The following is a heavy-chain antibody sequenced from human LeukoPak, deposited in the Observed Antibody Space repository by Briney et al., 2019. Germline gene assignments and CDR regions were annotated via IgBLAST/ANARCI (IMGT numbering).Heavy chain of an antibody. J-gene: IGHJ4*02. V-gene: IGHV3-66*04. D-gene: IGHD6-19*01. Sequence: GGSLRLSCAASGFTDSSNYISWVRQAPGKGQEWVLIIFSGGSTYYADSVKGRFTISRDNSKNTLYLQMNSLRAEDTAVYYCARHNTGYSDSSGGYYFDYWGQGTLVTVSS. CDR2: IFSGGST. CDR3: ARHNTGYSDSSGGYYFDY. CDR1: GFTDSSNY.